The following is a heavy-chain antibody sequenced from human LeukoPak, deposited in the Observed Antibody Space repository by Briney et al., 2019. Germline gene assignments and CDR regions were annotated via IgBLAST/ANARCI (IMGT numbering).Heavy chain of an antibody. Sequence: GGSLRLSCAASGFTFSSYWMSWVRQAPGKGLEWVANIKQDGSEKYYVDSVKGRFTISRDNAKNSLYLQMNSLRVEDTAVYYCARDQIRYSGSSPLDYWGQGTLVTVSS. CDR1: GFTFSSYW. D-gene: IGHD1-26*01. J-gene: IGHJ4*02. CDR3: ARDQIRYSGSSPLDY. CDR2: IKQDGSEK. V-gene: IGHV3-7*01.